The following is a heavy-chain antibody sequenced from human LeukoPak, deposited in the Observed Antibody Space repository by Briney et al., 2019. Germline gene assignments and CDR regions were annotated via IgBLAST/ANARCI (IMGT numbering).Heavy chain of an antibody. D-gene: IGHD3-9*01. J-gene: IGHJ3*02. CDR2: IYHSGST. V-gene: IGHV4-30-2*01. Sequence: SETLSLTCTVSGGSISSGGYYWSWIRQPPGKGLEWIGYIYHSGSTYYNPSLKSRVTISVDRSKNQFSLKLSSVTAADTAVYYCARENRLGYYHSLTGSADGFDIWGQGALVSVSS. CDR3: ARENRLGYYHSLTGSADGFDI. CDR1: GGSISSGGYY.